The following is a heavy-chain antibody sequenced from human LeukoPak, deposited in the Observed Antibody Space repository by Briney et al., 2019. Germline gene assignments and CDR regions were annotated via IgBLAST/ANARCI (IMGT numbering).Heavy chain of an antibody. J-gene: IGHJ4*02. V-gene: IGHV3-48*01. CDR1: GFTFTIFG. Sequence: GGSLRLSCAASGFTFTIFGLNWVRQAPGKGPEWVSYIDARSGITYYADSVQGRFTISRDNAKESVFLQMNSLRADDTAVYYCAKDFDCWGQGTLVTVSS. CDR2: IDARSGIT. CDR3: AKDFDC.